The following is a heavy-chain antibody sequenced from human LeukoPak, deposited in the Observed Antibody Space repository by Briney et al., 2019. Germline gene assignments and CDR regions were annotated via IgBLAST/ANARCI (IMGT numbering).Heavy chain of an antibody. J-gene: IGHJ4*02. CDR2: ISHDGSNP. Sequence: GGSLRLSCAASGFTFSSYGMHWVRQAPGKGLEWVAVISHDGSNPYYADSVKGRFTISRDNSKNTLYLQMNSLRAEDTAVYYCARDRGLRFDYWGQGTLVTVSS. D-gene: IGHD5-18*01. CDR3: ARDRGLRFDY. V-gene: IGHV3-30*03. CDR1: GFTFSSYG.